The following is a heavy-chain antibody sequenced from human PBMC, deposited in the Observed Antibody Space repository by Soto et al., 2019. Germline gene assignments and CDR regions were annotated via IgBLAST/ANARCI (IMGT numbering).Heavy chain of an antibody. Sequence: PSESLSLTCTVSGGSICSGGYYWSWIRQHPGKGLEWIGYIYYSGSTYYNPSLKSRVTISVDTSKNQFSLKLSSVTAADTAVYYCARQYSGYDYWFDPWGQGTLVTVSS. CDR3: ARQYSGYDYWFDP. J-gene: IGHJ5*02. CDR2: IYYSGST. V-gene: IGHV4-31*03. CDR1: GGSICSGGYY. D-gene: IGHD5-12*01.